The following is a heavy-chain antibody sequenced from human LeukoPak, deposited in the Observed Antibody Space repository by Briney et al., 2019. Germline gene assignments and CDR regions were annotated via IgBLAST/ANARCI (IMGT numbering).Heavy chain of an antibody. V-gene: IGHV4-61*08. Sequence: PSETLSLTCTVSGGSVSSGDYYWSWIRQPPGKGQEWIGYIHYSGSTNYNPSLKSRVTISVDTSKNQFSLKLSSVTAADTAVYYCARGQTGSTVAYVLHYFDYWGQGTLVTVSS. CDR3: ARGQTGSTVAYVLHYFDY. D-gene: IGHD4-23*01. J-gene: IGHJ4*02. CDR1: GGSVSSGDYY. CDR2: IHYSGST.